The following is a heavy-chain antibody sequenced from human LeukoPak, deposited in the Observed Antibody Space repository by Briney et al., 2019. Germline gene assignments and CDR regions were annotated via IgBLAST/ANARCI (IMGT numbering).Heavy chain of an antibody. CDR3: AKVGSWNGPLYYYYYYYMDV. J-gene: IGHJ6*03. D-gene: IGHD1-1*01. CDR1: GFTFSSYA. V-gene: IGHV3-23*01. CDR2: ISGSGGST. Sequence: GGSLRLSCAASGFTFSSYALSWVRQAPGKGREWVSAISGSGGSTYYADSVKGRFTISRDNPTNTLYLQMSRLSAEATAVYYCAKVGSWNGPLYYYYYYYMDVWGKGTTVTVSS.